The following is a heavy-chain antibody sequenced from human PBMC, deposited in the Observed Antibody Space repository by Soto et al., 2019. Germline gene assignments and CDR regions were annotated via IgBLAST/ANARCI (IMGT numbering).Heavy chain of an antibody. D-gene: IGHD2-8*01. V-gene: IGHV4-39*01. CDR1: GGSIISSSYY. J-gene: IGHJ6*03. Sequence: LSETLSLTCTVSGGSIISSSYYWVWIRQPPGKGLEWIGSIYYSGSTYYNPSLKSRVTISVDTSKNQFSLKLSSVTAADTAVYYCARSDCTNGVCYLNYYYMDVWGKGTTVTVSS. CDR2: IYYSGST. CDR3: ARSDCTNGVCYLNYYYMDV.